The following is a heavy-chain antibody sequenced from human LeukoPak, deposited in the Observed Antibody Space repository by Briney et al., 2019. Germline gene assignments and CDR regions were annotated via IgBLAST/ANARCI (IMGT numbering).Heavy chain of an antibody. J-gene: IGHJ6*04. D-gene: IGHD3-10*02. V-gene: IGHV3-48*03. CDR1: GFTFRSYE. CDR2: MSSSGSTI. Sequence: GGSLRLSCAASGFTFRSYEMNWVRQATGEGLEWVSYMSSSGSTIQYADSVKGGFTISRDNDKNSLYLQMTSLRGEDRAVYYCAELDSSMIGGVWGKGTTVTISS. CDR3: AELDSSMIGGV.